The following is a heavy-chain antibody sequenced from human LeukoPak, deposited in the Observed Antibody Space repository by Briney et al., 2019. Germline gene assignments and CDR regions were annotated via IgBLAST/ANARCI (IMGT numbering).Heavy chain of an antibody. V-gene: IGHV3-9*01. J-gene: IGHJ4*02. CDR1: GFTFDDYA. CDR3: AKDSKDLSRHGFDY. D-gene: IGHD2-15*01. CDR2: ISWNSGSI. Sequence: GGSLRLSCAASGFTFDDYAMYWVRQAPGKGLEWVSGISWNSGSIGYADSVKGRFTISRDNAKNSLYLQMDSLRAEDTALYYCAKDSKDLSRHGFDYWGQGTLVTVSS.